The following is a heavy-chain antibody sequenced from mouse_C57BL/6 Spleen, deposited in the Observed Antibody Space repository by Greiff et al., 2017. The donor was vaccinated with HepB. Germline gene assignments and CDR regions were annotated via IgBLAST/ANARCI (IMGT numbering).Heavy chain of an antibody. D-gene: IGHD2-4*01. CDR2: IDPSDSET. J-gene: IGHJ1*03. CDR3: ARRRDHDAWYFDV. Sequence: QVQLQQPGAELVRPGSSVKLSCKASGYTFTSYWMHWVKQRPIQGLEWIGNIDPSDSETHYNQKFKDKATLTVDKSSSTAYMQLSSLTSEDSAVYYCARRRDHDAWYFDVWGTGTTVTVSS. V-gene: IGHV1-52*01. CDR1: GYTFTSYW.